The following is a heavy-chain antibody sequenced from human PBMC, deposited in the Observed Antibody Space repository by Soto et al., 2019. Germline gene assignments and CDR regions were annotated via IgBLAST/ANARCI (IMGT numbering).Heavy chain of an antibody. J-gene: IGHJ6*02. D-gene: IGHD2-21*02. CDR2: IYYSGST. CDR1: GGSISSYY. V-gene: IGHV4-59*01. Sequence: SETLSLTCTVSGGSISSYYWSWIRQPPGKGLEWIGYIYYSGSTNYNPSLKSRVTISVDTSKNQFSLKLSSVTAADTAVYYCARDRRIGDSYYYYYGMDVWGQGTTVTVSS. CDR3: ARDRRIGDSYYYYYGMDV.